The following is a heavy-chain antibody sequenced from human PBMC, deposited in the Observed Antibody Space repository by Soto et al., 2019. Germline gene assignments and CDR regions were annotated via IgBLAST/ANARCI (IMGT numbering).Heavy chain of an antibody. D-gene: IGHD3-10*01. V-gene: IGHV3-23*01. J-gene: IGHJ4*02. Sequence: EAQLLESGGGWVQPGGSLRLSCAASGFTFNNYAMPWVRQAPGKGLEWVSAISGGGNTTSYADSVKGRFTVSRDGSNNTLYLQMSSLRAEDTALYYCAKGRGGSGSLTPRVAFWGQGTRVTVSS. CDR1: GFTFNNYA. CDR3: AKGRGGSGSLTPRVAF. CDR2: ISGGGNTT.